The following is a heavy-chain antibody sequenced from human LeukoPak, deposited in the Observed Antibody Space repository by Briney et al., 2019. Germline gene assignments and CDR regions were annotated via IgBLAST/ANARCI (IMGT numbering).Heavy chain of an antibody. CDR2: ISSSGSTI. V-gene: IGHV3-48*03. CDR3: ARGMYYDFWSGYFVEEPGRNNCFDP. J-gene: IGHJ5*02. CDR1: GFTFSSYE. Sequence: HAGGPLRLSCAASGFTFSSYEMNWVRQAPGKGLEWVSYISSSGSTIYYADSVKGRFTISRDNAKNSLYLQMNSLRAEDTAVYYCARGMYYDFWSGYFVEEPGRNNCFDPWGQGTLVTVSS. D-gene: IGHD3-3*01.